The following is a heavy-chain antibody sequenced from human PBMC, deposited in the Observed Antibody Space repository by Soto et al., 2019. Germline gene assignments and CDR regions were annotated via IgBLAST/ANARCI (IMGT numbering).Heavy chain of an antibody. CDR1: GFTFSSYS. J-gene: IGHJ4*02. CDR3: ARANSDGYCTNGVCYGFDY. Sequence: LSLTCAASGFTFSSYSMNWVRQAPGKGLEWVSYISSSSSTIYYADSVKGRFTISRDNAKNSLYLQMNSLRAEDTAVYYCARANSDGYCTNGVCYGFDYWGQGTLVTVSS. D-gene: IGHD2-8*01. CDR2: ISSSSSTI. V-gene: IGHV3-48*01.